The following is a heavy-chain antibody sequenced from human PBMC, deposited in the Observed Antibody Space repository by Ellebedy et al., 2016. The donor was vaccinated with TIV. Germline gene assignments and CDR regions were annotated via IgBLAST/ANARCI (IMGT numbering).Heavy chain of an antibody. Sequence: SLKISCAASGFTFDNYAMHWVGQATGKGLEWVAGIGWNRDHIASADSVKGRFTISRDNSKNTLYLQMHSLRAEETSVYYCAREDDILTGQLDYWGQGTLVTVSS. CDR2: IGWNRDHI. CDR1: GFTFDNYA. D-gene: IGHD3-9*01. V-gene: IGHV3-9*01. J-gene: IGHJ4*02. CDR3: AREDDILTGQLDY.